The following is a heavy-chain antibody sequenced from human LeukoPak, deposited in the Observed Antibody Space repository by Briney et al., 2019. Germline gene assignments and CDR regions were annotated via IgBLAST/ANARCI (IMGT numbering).Heavy chain of an antibody. J-gene: IGHJ5*02. CDR1: GYTFTGYY. CDR2: INPNSGGT. D-gene: IGHD5-12*01. CDR3: ARDEYSGYDWGYNWFDP. V-gene: IGHV1-2*02. Sequence: ASVKVSCKASGYTFTGYYMHWVRQAPGQGLEWMGWINPNSGGTNYAQKFQGRVTMTRDTSISTAYMELSRLRSDDTAVYYCARDEYSGYDWGYNWFDPWGQGTLVTVSS.